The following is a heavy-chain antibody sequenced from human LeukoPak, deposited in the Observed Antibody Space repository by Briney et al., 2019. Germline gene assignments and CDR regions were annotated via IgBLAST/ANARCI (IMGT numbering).Heavy chain of an antibody. Sequence: PSETLSLTCAVYGGSFSGYYWSWIRQPPGKGLEWIGEINHSGSTNYNPSLKSRVTISVDTSKNQFSLKLSSVTAADTAVYYCARRFPEGPYWFFDLWGRGITVTVFS. V-gene: IGHV4-34*01. CDR1: GGSFSGYY. D-gene: IGHD1-14*01. CDR2: INHSGST. J-gene: IGHJ2*01. CDR3: ARRFPEGPYWFFDL.